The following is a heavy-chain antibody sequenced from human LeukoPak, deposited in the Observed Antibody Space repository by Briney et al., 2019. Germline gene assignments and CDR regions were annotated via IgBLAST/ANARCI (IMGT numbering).Heavy chain of an antibody. J-gene: IGHJ4*02. D-gene: IGHD4-17*01. CDR2: ISYDGSNK. CDR3: ARDYGDSQAPYY. CDR1: GFTFSSYA. Sequence: GGSLRLSCAASGFTFSSYAMHWVRQAPGKGLEWVAVISYDGSNKYYADSVKARFTISRDNSKNTLYLQMNSLRAEDTAVYYCARDYGDSQAPYYWGQGTLVTVSS. V-gene: IGHV3-30-3*01.